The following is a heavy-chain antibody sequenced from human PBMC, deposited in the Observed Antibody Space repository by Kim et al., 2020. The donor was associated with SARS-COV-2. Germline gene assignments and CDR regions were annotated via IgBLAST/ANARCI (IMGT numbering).Heavy chain of an antibody. CDR2: ISGSGGST. V-gene: IGHV3-23*01. D-gene: IGHD3-22*01. CDR1: GFTFSSYA. CDR3: AKDDLYDSASPLDY. Sequence: GGSLRLSCAASGFTFSSYAMSWVRQAPGKGLEWVSAISGSGGSTYYADSVKGRFTISRDNSKNTLYLQMNSLRAEDTAVYYCAKDDLYDSASPLDYWGQGTLVTVSS. J-gene: IGHJ4*02.